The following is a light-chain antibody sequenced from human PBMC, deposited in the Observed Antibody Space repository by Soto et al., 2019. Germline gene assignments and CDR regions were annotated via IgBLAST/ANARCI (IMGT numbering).Light chain of an antibody. Sequence: QSALTQPASVSGSPGQSITISCTGTSSDVGGYVSWYQQHPGKAPKLMIYEVSIRPSGVSNRFSGSKSGYTASLTISGLQPEDEGDYYCSAYTARSTLVFGGGTQLTVL. CDR2: EVS. V-gene: IGLV2-14*01. J-gene: IGLJ3*02. CDR3: SAYTARSTLV. CDR1: SSDVGGY.